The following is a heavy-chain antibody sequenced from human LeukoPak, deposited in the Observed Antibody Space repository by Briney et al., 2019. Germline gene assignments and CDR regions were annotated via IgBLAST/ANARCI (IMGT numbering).Heavy chain of an antibody. Sequence: PSETLSLTCTVSGGSISSYYWSWIRQPPGKGLEWIGYIYYSGSTNYNPSLKSRVTMSVDTSKNLFSLKLSSVTAADTAVYYCARQSFNWFDPWGQGTLVTVSS. J-gene: IGHJ5*02. CDR2: IYYSGST. CDR1: GGSISSYY. V-gene: IGHV4-59*08. CDR3: ARQSFNWFDP. D-gene: IGHD3-16*02.